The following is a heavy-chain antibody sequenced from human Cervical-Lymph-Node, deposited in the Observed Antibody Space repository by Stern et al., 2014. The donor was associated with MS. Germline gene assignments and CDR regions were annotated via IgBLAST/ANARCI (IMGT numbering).Heavy chain of an antibody. V-gene: IGHV4-34*01. D-gene: IGHD3-10*01. CDR3: ARSRTYYYGSGKVHYGMDV. Sequence: VQLQQWGAGLLKPSETLSLTCAVYGGSFSGYYWSWIRQPPGKGLEWIGDINHSGSTNYNPSLKSRVTISVDTSKNQFSLKLSSVTAADTAVYYCARSRTYYYGSGKVHYGMDVWGQGTTVTVSS. CDR2: INHSGST. CDR1: GGSFSGYY. J-gene: IGHJ6*02.